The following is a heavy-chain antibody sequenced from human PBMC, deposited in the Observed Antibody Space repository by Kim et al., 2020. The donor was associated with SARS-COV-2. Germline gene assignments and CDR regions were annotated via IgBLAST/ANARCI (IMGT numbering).Heavy chain of an antibody. Sequence: GGSLRLSCAASGFTFSSHAMNWVRQAPGKGLEWVSTICGGGGCTYYADSVKGRFTISRDNSKNTLYLPMDSLRAEDTAVYYCAKGSTRYSNSPEDYWGQGTLVTVSS. V-gene: IGHV3-23*01. D-gene: IGHD6-6*01. CDR3: AKGSTRYSNSPEDY. CDR2: ICGGGGCT. J-gene: IGHJ4*02. CDR1: GFTFSSHA.